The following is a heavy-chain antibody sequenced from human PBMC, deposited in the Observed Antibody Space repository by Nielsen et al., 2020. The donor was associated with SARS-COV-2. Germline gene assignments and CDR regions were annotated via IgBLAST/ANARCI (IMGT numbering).Heavy chain of an antibody. Sequence: GESLKISCAASGFTFSSYGMHWVRQAPGKGLEWVAVISYDGSNKYYADSVKGRFTISRDNSKNTLYLQMNSLRAEDTAVYYCAKDQGDYTYYYYGMDVWGQGTTVTVSS. CDR1: GFTFSSYG. CDR3: AKDQGDYTYYYYGMDV. D-gene: IGHD4-17*01. CDR2: ISYDGSNK. J-gene: IGHJ6*02. V-gene: IGHV3-30*18.